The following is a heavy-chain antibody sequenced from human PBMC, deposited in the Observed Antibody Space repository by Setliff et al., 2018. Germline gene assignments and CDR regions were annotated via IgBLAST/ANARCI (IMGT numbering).Heavy chain of an antibody. CDR1: GDPFNAYG. CDR3: SRGPSPTVTPSRLIYFYHMDV. J-gene: IGHJ6*03. CDR2: IIPVLGMA. Sequence: SVKVSCKASGDPFNAYGVSWVRQAPGQGLEWMGAIIPVLGMADYAQKFQGRLTITADQSTTTVYMELSSLRFDDTALYYCSRGPSPTVTPSRLIYFYHMDVWGTGTTVTVSS. V-gene: IGHV1-69*10. D-gene: IGHD4-17*01.